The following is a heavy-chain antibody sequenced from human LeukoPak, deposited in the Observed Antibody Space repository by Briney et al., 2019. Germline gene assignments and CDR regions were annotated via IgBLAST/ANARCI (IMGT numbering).Heavy chain of an antibody. D-gene: IGHD4-11*01. V-gene: IGHV3-73*01. CDR3: TSRPQPGLPRGYYYYYMDV. CDR1: GFTFSGSA. CDR2: IRSKANSYAT. J-gene: IGHJ6*03. Sequence: PGGSLRPSCAASGFTFSGSAMHWVRQASGKGLEWVGRIRSKANSYATAYAASVKGRFTISRDDSKNTAYLQMNSLKTEDTAVYYCTSRPQPGLPRGYYYYYMDVWGKGTTVTVSS.